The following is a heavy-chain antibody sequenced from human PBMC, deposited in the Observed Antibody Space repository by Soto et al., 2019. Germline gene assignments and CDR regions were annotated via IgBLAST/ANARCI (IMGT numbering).Heavy chain of an antibody. Sequence: SETLSLTCTVSGGSISSGDYNWSWLRQPPGKGLEWIGYIYYSGSTYYNPTLKSRVTISVDTSKNQFSLKLSSVTAADTSVYYCARDIGLPDGNWFDPWGQGTLVTVSS. CDR3: ARDIGLPDGNWFDP. J-gene: IGHJ5*02. D-gene: IGHD2-15*01. CDR1: GGSISSGDYN. CDR2: IYYSGST. V-gene: IGHV4-30-4*01.